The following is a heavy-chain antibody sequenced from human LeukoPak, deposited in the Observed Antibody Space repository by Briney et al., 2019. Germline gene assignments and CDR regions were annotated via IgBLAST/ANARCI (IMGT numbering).Heavy chain of an antibody. CDR1: GGSISSHKW. CDR2: IHYSGST. Sequence: SGTLSLTCAVSGGSISSHKWWSWVCQPPGKGLEWIGEIHYSGSTNYNPSLKSRVTISVDKSMNQFSLKLSSVTAADTAVYYCARAEKNGTSSSYFGYWGQGTLVTVSS. V-gene: IGHV4-4*02. J-gene: IGHJ4*02. CDR3: ARAEKNGTSSSYFGY. D-gene: IGHD1-1*01.